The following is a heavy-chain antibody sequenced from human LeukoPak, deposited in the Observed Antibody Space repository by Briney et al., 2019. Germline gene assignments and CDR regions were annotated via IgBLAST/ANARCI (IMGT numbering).Heavy chain of an antibody. CDR2: IIPIFGTA. CDR1: GGTFSSYA. D-gene: IGHD5-12*01. J-gene: IGHJ6*04. CDR3: ASGNIVATIAYYYYGMDV. Sequence: SVTVSCKASGGTFSSYAISWVRQAPGQGLEWMGGIIPIFGTANYAQKFQGRVTITADKSTSTAYMELSSLRSEDTAVYYCASGNIVATIAYYYYGMDVWGKGTTVTVSS. V-gene: IGHV1-69*06.